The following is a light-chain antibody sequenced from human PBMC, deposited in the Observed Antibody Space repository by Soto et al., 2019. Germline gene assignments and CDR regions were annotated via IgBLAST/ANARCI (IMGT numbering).Light chain of an antibody. CDR1: QSVSSN. CDR2: GAS. CDR3: QQYNNWTPAYT. Sequence: EIVMTQSPATLSVSPGERATLSCRASQSVSSNLAWYQQKPGQAPRRLIYGASTRTTGIPARFSGSGSGTEFTLTISSLQSEDFAVYYCQQYNNWTPAYTFGQGTKMEIK. V-gene: IGKV3-15*01. J-gene: IGKJ2*01.